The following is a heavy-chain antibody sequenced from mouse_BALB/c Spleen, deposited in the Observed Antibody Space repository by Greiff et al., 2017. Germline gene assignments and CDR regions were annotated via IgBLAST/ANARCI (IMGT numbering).Heavy chain of an antibody. Sequence: EVKVEESGGGLVKPGGSLKLSCAASGFTFSSYAMSWVRQTPEKRLEWVASISSGGSTYYPDSVKGRFTISRDNARNILYLQMSSLRSEDTAMYYCARRGYGSSWWYFDVWGAGTTVTVSS. CDR3: ARRGYGSSWWYFDV. CDR2: ISSGGST. CDR1: GFTFSSYA. D-gene: IGHD1-1*01. J-gene: IGHJ1*01. V-gene: IGHV5-6-5*01.